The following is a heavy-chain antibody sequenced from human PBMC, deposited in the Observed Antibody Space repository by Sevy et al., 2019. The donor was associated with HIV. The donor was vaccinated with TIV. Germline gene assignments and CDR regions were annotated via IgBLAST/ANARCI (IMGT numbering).Heavy chain of an antibody. J-gene: IGHJ4*02. V-gene: IGHV3-7*01. CDR1: GFTFSTYW. CDR2: IKQDGSEK. D-gene: IGHD6-13*01. CDR3: ARAPVGSGWYFPRGIDY. Sequence: GSLRLSCTASGFTFSTYWMTWVRQAPGKGLEWVANIKQDGSEKYYAESVKGRLTVSRDNTKNSLYLQLNSLRAEDTAIYYCARAPVGSGWYFPRGIDYWGQGTLVTVSS.